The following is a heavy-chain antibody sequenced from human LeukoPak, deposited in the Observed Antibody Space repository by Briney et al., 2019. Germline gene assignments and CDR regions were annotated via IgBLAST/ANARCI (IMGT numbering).Heavy chain of an antibody. CDR2: IIPIFGTA. V-gene: IGHV1-69*13. Sequence: SVKVSCKASGGTFSSYAISWVRQAPGQGLEWMGGIIPIFGTANYAQKFQGRVTITADESTSTAYMELSSLRSEDTAVYYCARSGEMEYYFDYWGQGTLVTVSS. CDR1: GGTFSSYA. CDR3: ARSGEMEYYFDY. J-gene: IGHJ4*02. D-gene: IGHD5-24*01.